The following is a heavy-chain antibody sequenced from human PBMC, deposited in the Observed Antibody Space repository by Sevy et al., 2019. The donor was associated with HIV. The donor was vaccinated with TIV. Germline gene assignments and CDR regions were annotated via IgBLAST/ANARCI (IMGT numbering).Heavy chain of an antibody. V-gene: IGHV3-30*02. CDR1: GFTFRSYG. CDR3: AKGLGMVQGALLSDDI. CDR2: TRYDGTTK. D-gene: IGHD3-10*01. J-gene: IGHJ3*02. Sequence: GGSLRLSCAASGFTFRSYGMHWVRQAPGKGLEWVAFTRYDGTTKYYADSVKGRFTISRDNSMNTVYLQMNSLRVEDTAVYYCAKGLGMVQGALLSDDIWGQGTMVTVSS.